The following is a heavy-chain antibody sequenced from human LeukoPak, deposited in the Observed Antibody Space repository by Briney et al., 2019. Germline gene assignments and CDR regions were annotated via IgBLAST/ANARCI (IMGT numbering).Heavy chain of an antibody. J-gene: IGHJ4*02. CDR2: IYYSGST. D-gene: IGHD4-17*01. V-gene: IGHV4-59*01. CDR1: GGSISSYY. Sequence: SETLSLTCTVSGGSISSYYWSWIRQPPGKGLEWIGYIYYSGSTNYNPSLKSRVTISVDTSKNQFSLKLSSVTAADTAVYYCARNLTFIRLRYFDYWGQGTLVTVSS. CDR3: ARNLTFIRLRYFDY.